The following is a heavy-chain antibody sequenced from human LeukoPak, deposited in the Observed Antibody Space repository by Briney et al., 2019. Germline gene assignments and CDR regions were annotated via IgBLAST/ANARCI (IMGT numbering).Heavy chain of an antibody. V-gene: IGHV4-34*01. Sequence: SETLSLICAVYGGSFSGYYWSWIRQPPGKGPEWIGEINHSGSTNYNPSLKSRVTISVDTSKNQFSLKLSSVTAADTAVYYCARHKYSGSLYYYYYYMDVWGKGTTVTVSS. CDR3: ARHKYSGSLYYYYYYMDV. J-gene: IGHJ6*03. CDR2: INHSGST. D-gene: IGHD1-26*01. CDR1: GGSFSGYY.